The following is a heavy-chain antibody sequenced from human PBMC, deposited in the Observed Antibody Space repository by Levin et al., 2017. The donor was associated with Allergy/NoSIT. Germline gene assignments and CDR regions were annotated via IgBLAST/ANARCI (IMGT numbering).Heavy chain of an antibody. CDR1: GYTFTSYG. J-gene: IGHJ6*02. D-gene: IGHD2-2*02. CDR3: ARDTPCSTSSCYIHYYYGMDV. Sequence: ASVKVSCKTSGYTFTSYGISWVRQAPGQGLEWMGWISAYNGNTDSAQKFQGRVTMTTDTDTSTAYMELRSLRSDDTAVYYCARDTPCSTSSCYIHYYYGMDVWGQGTTVTVSS. CDR2: ISAYNGNT. V-gene: IGHV1-18*01.